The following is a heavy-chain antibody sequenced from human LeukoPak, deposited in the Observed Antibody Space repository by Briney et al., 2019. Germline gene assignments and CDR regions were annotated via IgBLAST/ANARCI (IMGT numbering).Heavy chain of an antibody. CDR3: ARGAGYCSSTSCYVYSVDYYYYGMDV. D-gene: IGHD2-2*01. CDR1: VYTFTSYG. CDR2: SNAYNGNT. Sequence: GASVKVSFKASVYTFTSYGISWVRQAPAQGLDWMGCSNAYNGNTNYPQKLQGRVTMTTDTSTSTAYMEQRSLRSDDTAVYYCARGAGYCSSTSCYVYSVDYYYYGMDVWGQGTTVTVSS. J-gene: IGHJ6*02. V-gene: IGHV1-18*01.